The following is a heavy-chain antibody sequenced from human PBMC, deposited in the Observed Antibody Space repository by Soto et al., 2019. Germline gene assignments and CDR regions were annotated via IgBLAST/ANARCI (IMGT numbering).Heavy chain of an antibody. CDR2: IWFDGSHE. D-gene: IGHD5-12*01. CDR1: GFIFRNYG. CDR3: ARTSLLRLSHWYFDL. V-gene: IGHV3-33*01. Sequence: QVQLVESGGGVVQPGRSLRLSCGGAGFIFRNYGLHWVRQAPGKGLEWVAVIWFDGSHEYYADSVKGRFAISRENPKNTMSLQMKNLRPEDTAVYFCARTSLLRLSHWYFDLWGRGTQVTVSS. J-gene: IGHJ2*01.